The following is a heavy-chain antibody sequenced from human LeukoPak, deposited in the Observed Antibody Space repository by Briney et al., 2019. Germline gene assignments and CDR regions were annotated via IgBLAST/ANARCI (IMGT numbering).Heavy chain of an antibody. V-gene: IGHV3-53*01. CDR1: GFTVSSNY. J-gene: IGHJ4*02. CDR2: IYSGGST. D-gene: IGHD6-13*01. Sequence: GGSLRLSCAASGFTVSSNYMSWVRQAPGKGLEWVSVIYSGGSTYYADSVKGRFTISRDNSKNTLYLQMNSLRAEDTAVYYCASSSSSWYGLSFDYWGQGTLVTVSS. CDR3: ASSSSSWYGLSFDY.